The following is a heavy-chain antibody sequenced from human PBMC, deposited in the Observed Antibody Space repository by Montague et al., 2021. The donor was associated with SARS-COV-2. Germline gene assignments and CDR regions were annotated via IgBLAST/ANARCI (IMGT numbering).Heavy chain of an antibody. J-gene: IGHJ4*02. CDR1: GGSISSYY. D-gene: IGHD6-13*01. CDR2: IFNSGST. Sequence: SETLSLTCTVSGGSISSYYWSWIRQPPGKGLEWIGYIFNSGSTNYNPSLKSRVTISVDTSKNPLSLRLRSVTAADTAVYYCVRVGVSNWYSFFDYWGQGTLVTVSS. CDR3: VRVGVSNWYSFFDY. V-gene: IGHV4-59*01.